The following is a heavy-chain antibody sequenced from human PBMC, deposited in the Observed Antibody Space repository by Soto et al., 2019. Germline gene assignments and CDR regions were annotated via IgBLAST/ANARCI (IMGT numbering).Heavy chain of an antibody. J-gene: IGHJ5*02. CDR2: INHSGST. CDR1: GGSFSGYY. V-gene: IGHV4-34*01. D-gene: IGHD3-3*01. CDR3: ARGTFRSLWSGYLALVGSLDH. Sequence: SETLSLTCAVYGGSFSGYYWSWIRQPPGKGLEWIGEINHSGSTNYNPSLKSRVTISVDTSKNQFSLKLSSVTAADTAVYYCARGTFRSLWSGYLALVGSLDHWGQGTLVT.